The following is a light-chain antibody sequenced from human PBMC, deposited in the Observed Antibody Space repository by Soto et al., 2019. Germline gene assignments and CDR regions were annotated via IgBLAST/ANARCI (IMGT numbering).Light chain of an antibody. CDR3: QQYGSSPRT. CDR2: GAC. Sequence: EIVMTQSPGTLSLSPGERATLSCRASQSVGSVYLAWYQQKPGQAPRLLIHGACNRASGIPDRFSGSGSGTDFTLTISRLEPEDFAVYYCQQYGSSPRTFGQGTKVDI. J-gene: IGKJ1*01. V-gene: IGKV3-20*01. CDR1: QSVGSVY.